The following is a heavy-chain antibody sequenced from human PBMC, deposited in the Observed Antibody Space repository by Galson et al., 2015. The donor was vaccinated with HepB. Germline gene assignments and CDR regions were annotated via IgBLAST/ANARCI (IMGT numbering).Heavy chain of an antibody. D-gene: IGHD2-2*01. CDR1: GFIFSNFG. Sequence: SLRLSCAASGFIFSNFGMHWVRQAPGKGLEWVATITYDGNDKYYADSVKGRFTVSRGNSKNTLFLEMKSLRPEDTAMYYCATGKSPITLGSTTGDFESWGQGTQVTVSS. V-gene: IGHV3-30*03. J-gene: IGHJ4*02. CDR3: ATGKSPITLGSTTGDFES. CDR2: ITYDGNDK.